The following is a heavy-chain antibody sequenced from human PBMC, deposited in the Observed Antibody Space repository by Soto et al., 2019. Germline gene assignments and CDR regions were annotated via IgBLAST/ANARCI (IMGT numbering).Heavy chain of an antibody. D-gene: IGHD7-27*01. V-gene: IGHV1-2*06. CDR1: GYTFSGYS. Sequence: QVQLMQSGAEVKKPGASVKVSCKASGYTFSGYSMNWVRQAPGQGLEWVGRINLDTGITDYAQKFQGRVTMTRDTSGNTAHLEVNRLTSDDTAVYYCARVAPTWGSNAFDMWGQGTTVTVSS. J-gene: IGHJ3*02. CDR3: ARVAPTWGSNAFDM. CDR2: INLDTGIT.